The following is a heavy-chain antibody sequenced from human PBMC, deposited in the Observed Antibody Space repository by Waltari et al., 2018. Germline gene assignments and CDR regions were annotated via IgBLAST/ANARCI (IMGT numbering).Heavy chain of an antibody. J-gene: IGHJ2*01. CDR2: IYPGDSDT. CDR3: ARPPQNSSWSYWYFDL. D-gene: IGHD6-13*01. CDR1: GYSFTSYW. Sequence: EVQLVQSGAEVKKPGESLKISCKGSGYSFTSYWIGWVRQMPGKGLEWMGIIYPGDSDTRYSPSFQGQVTISADKSISTAYLQWSSLKASDTAMYYCARPPQNSSWSYWYFDLWGRGTLVTVSS. V-gene: IGHV5-51*03.